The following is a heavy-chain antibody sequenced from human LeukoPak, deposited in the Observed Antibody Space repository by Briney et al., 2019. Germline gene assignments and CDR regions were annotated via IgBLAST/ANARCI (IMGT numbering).Heavy chain of an antibody. CDR1: GFTFSGFW. V-gene: IGHV3-74*01. D-gene: IGHD4-17*01. CDR3: ARDCGLRCPFDY. Sequence: PGGSLRLSCAASGFTFSGFWMHWVRQAPGKGLVWVSCISFDGSDATYADSVKGRFTISRDNSKNTLYLQMNSLRAEDTAVYYCARDCGLRCPFDYWGQGTLVTVSS. J-gene: IGHJ4*02. CDR2: ISFDGSDA.